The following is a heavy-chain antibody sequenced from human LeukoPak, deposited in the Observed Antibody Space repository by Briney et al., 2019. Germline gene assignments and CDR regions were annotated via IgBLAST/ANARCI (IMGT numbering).Heavy chain of an antibody. CDR3: ARDLEPAYYDFWSGYFVY. J-gene: IGHJ4*02. V-gene: IGHV1-2*02. D-gene: IGHD3-3*01. Sequence: GASVKVSCKASGYTFTGYYMHWVRQAPGQGLEWMGWINPNSGGTNYAQKFQGRVTMTRDTSISTAYMELSRLRSDDTAVYYCARDLEPAYYDFWSGYFVYWGQGTLVTVSS. CDR2: INPNSGGT. CDR1: GYTFTGYY.